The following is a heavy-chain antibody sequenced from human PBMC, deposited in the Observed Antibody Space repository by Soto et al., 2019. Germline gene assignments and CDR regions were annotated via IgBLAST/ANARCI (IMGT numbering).Heavy chain of an antibody. J-gene: IGHJ4*02. CDR3: TSPSEAIIFGY. D-gene: IGHD2-2*02. CDR2: IRSKANSYAT. V-gene: IGHV3-73*01. CDR1: GFTFSGSA. Sequence: GSLRLSCAASGFTFSGSAMYWVRQASGKGLEWVGRIRSKANSYATAYAASVKGRFTISRDDSKNTAYLQMNSLKTEDTAVYYCTSPSEAIIFGYWRQGTLVTVSS.